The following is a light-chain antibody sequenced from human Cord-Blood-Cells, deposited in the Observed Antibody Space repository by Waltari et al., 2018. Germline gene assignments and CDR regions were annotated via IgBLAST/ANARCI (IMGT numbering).Light chain of an antibody. Sequence: SYGLTRPPPVTASPGQPARITCSGEALPKQYAYWYQQTPGQAPVLVIYKDSERPSGIPELFSGSSSGTTVTLTISEVQAEDEADYYCQSADSSGTYVFGTGTKVTVL. J-gene: IGLJ1*01. CDR2: KDS. V-gene: IGLV3-25*03. CDR3: QSADSSGTYV. CDR1: ALPKQY.